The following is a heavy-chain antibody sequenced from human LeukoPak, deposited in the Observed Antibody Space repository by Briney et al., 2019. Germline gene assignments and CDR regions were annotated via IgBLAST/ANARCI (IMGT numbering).Heavy chain of an antibody. CDR3: ARATGGFLEWPYYYYYYMDV. V-gene: IGHV4-34*01. CDR1: GGSFSGYY. Sequence: PSETLSLTCAVYGGSFSGYYWRWIRQPPGKGLEWIGEINHRGSTNYNPSLKCRVTISVDTSKNQFSLKLSSVTAADTAVYYCARATGGFLEWPYYYYYYMDVWGKGTTVTVSS. J-gene: IGHJ6*03. D-gene: IGHD3-3*01. CDR2: INHRGST.